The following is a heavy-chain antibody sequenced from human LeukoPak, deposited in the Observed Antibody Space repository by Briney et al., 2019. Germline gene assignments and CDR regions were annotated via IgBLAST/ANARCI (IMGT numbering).Heavy chain of an antibody. J-gene: IGHJ4*02. V-gene: IGHV4-39*07. CDR3: ARVGGYYSSDVGFDY. CDR1: GGSISISSHY. CDR2: VYYSGST. Sequence: SETLSLTCSVFGGSISISSHYWAWLRQSSGEGLEWIASVYYSGSTYYNPSLKSRVTISVDTSKNQFSLDLSSVTVAHTAVYYCARVGGYYSSDVGFDYWGQGTLVTVSS. D-gene: IGHD3-10*01.